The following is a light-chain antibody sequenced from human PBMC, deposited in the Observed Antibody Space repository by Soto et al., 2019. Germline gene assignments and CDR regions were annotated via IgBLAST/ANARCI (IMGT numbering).Light chain of an antibody. CDR1: SSDVGRYSY. CDR2: DVS. CDR3: XSYAGTYTGV. Sequence: QSVLTQPRSVXGSPXQSVSXSCTGTSSDVGRYSYVSWYQQHPGKAPKLMIYDVSERPSGVPDRFSGSKSGNTASLTISGXXXXXXXXXXCXSYAGTYTGVFGTGTKLTVL. V-gene: IGLV2-11*01. J-gene: IGLJ1*01.